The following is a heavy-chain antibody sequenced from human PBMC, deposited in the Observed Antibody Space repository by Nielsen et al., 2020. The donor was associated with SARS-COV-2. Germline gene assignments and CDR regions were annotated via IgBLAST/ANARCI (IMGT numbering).Heavy chain of an antibody. V-gene: IGHV3-53*04. J-gene: IGHJ4*02. Sequence: GESLKISCAASGFTFSSYSMNWVRQAPGKGLEWVSVIYSGGSTYYADSVKGRFTISRHNSKNTLYLQMNSLRAEDTAVYYCAREHSDWGQGTLVTVSS. CDR1: GFTFSSYS. CDR2: IYSGGST. D-gene: IGHD2-15*01. CDR3: AREHSD.